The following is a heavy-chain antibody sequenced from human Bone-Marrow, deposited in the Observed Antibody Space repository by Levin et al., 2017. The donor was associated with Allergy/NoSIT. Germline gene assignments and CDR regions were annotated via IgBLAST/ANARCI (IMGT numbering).Heavy chain of an antibody. D-gene: IGHD2-2*01. J-gene: IGHJ4*02. V-gene: IGHV3-21*01. CDR1: GFNFASYG. CDR2: ISGTGRHI. Sequence: AGESLKISCAASGFNFASYGMNWVRQAPGKGLEWVSSISGTGRHIYLADSLKGRFTISRDNDKNSLSLQMNNLRVEDTAVFYCAKDEGPFSSSFAFDCWGQGALVTVS. CDR3: AKDEGPFSSSFAFDC.